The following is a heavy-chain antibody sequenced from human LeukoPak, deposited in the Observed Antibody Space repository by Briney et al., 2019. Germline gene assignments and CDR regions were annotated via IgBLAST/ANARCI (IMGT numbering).Heavy chain of an antibody. CDR1: GYTFTSYG. CDR3: ARRGNSRRDGYNQDDY. J-gene: IGHJ4*02. D-gene: IGHD5-24*01. Sequence: GASVKVSCKASGYTFTSYGISWVRQAPGQGLEWMGWISAYNGNTNYAQKLQGRVTMTTDTSTSTAYMELRSLRSDDTAVYYCARRGNSRRDGYNQDDYWGQGTLVTVSP. CDR2: ISAYNGNT. V-gene: IGHV1-18*01.